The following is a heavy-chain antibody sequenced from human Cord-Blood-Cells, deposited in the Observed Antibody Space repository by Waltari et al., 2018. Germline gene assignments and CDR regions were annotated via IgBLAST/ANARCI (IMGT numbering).Heavy chain of an antibody. CDR2: IIPIFGTA. Sequence: QVQLVQSGAEVKKPGSSVKVSCKASGGTFSSYAISWVRQAPGQGLEWMVGIIPIFGTANYAQKFQGRVTITADKATSTAYMELSSLRSEDTAVYYCARSNTYCSSTSCYLDYWGQGSLVTVSS. CDR1: GGTFSSYA. J-gene: IGHJ4*02. CDR3: ARSNTYCSSTSCYLDY. V-gene: IGHV1-69*06. D-gene: IGHD2-2*01.